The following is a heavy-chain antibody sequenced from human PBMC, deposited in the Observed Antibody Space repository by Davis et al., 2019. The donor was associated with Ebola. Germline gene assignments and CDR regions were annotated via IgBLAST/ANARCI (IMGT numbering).Heavy chain of an antibody. J-gene: IGHJ3*02. Sequence: GESLKISCTASGFTVSSSYMSWVRQAPGKGLEWVSVIFSGGTTYYGDSVKGRFTISRDNSKNTLYLQMNSLRAGDTAVYYCARGDGYDDAFDIWGQGTMVTVSS. V-gene: IGHV3-53*01. CDR3: ARGDGYDDAFDI. D-gene: IGHD5-24*01. CDR2: IFSGGTT. CDR1: GFTVSSSY.